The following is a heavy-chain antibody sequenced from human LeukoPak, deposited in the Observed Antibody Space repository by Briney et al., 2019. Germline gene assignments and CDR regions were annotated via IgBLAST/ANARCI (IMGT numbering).Heavy chain of an antibody. J-gene: IGHJ4*02. CDR1: GFTFSSYG. CDR2: ISSSSSYI. V-gene: IGHV3-21*01. Sequence: GGTLRLSCAASGFTFSSYGMSWVRQAPGKGLEWVSSISSSSSYIYYADSVKGRFTISRDNAKNSLYLQMNSLRAEDTAVYYCARDRYGSGSYVYDYWGQGTLVTVSS. CDR3: ARDRYGSGSYVYDY. D-gene: IGHD3-10*01.